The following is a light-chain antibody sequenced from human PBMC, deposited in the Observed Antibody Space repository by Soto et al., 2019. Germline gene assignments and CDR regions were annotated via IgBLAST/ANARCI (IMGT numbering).Light chain of an antibody. CDR3: QQYNDWPRT. J-gene: IGKJ1*01. CDR1: QYINTR. CDR2: QTS. Sequence: EIVLTQSPATLSSFPGDRFTLSFRASQYINTRLAWYQHRPGQSPRLLIYQTSLRAAGIPARFSGSGSGTDFTLTISGLQSEDFAVYYCQQYNDWPRTFGQGTKVDI. V-gene: IGKV3D-15*01.